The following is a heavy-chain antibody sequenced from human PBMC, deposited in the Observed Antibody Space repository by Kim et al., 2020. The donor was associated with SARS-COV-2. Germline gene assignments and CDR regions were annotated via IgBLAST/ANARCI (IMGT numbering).Heavy chain of an antibody. D-gene: IGHD3-9*01. J-gene: IGHJ4*02. V-gene: IGHV3-23*03. Sequence: GGSLRLSCAASGFTFSSYAMSWVRQAPGKGLEWVSVIYSGGSSTYYADSVKGRFTISRDNSKNTLYLQMNSLRAEDTAVYYCAKAPDILTGQGDPPTYYFDYWGQGTLVTVSS. CDR2: IYSGGSST. CDR1: GFTFSSYA. CDR3: AKAPDILTGQGDPPTYYFDY.